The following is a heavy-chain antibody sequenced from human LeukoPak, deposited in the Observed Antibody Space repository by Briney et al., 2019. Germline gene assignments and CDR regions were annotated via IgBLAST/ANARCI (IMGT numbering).Heavy chain of an antibody. Sequence: PGGSLRLSCAASGFTLSSYSMSWVRQAPGKGLEWVSSISSGGSYIYYADSVKGRFTISRDDAKNSLYLQMNSLRAEDTAVYYCARDGYQLLYPIYDYSYYMDVWGKGTTVTVSS. CDR3: ARDGYQLLYPIYDYSYYMDV. V-gene: IGHV3-21*01. D-gene: IGHD2-2*02. J-gene: IGHJ6*03. CDR2: ISSGGSYI. CDR1: GFTLSSYS.